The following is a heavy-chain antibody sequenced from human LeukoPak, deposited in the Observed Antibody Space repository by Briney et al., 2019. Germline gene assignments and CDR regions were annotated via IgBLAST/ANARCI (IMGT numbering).Heavy chain of an antibody. CDR1: GSSITTYY. CDR3: ARDLYGDYAFDI. J-gene: IGHJ3*02. Sequence: SETLSRNCTVSGSSITTYYWTWIRQSPGKGLEWIGYVYNTGSTNYNPALKSRVTISIDTSKNQFSLKLSSVTAADTAVYYCARDLYGDYAFDIWGQGTLVTVSS. D-gene: IGHD4-17*01. CDR2: VYNTGST. V-gene: IGHV4-4*08.